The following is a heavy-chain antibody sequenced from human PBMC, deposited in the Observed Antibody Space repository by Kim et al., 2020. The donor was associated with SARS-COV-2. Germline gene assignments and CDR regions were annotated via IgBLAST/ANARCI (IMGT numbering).Heavy chain of an antibody. D-gene: IGHD4-17*01. Sequence: SVKVSCKASGGTFSSYAISWVRQAPGQGLEWMGRIIPILGIANYAQKFQGRVTITADKSTSTAYMELSSLRSEDTAVYYCARVSGDYGAYYYGMDVWGQGTTVTVSS. V-gene: IGHV1-69*04. J-gene: IGHJ6*02. CDR3: ARVSGDYGAYYYGMDV. CDR1: GGTFSSYA. CDR2: IIPILGIA.